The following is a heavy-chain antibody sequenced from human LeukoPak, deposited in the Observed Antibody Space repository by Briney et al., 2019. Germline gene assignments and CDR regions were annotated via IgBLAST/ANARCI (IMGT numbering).Heavy chain of an antibody. CDR2: ISSSSSTI. J-gene: IGHJ4*02. V-gene: IGHV3-48*01. CDR3: ARVVTRYCSSTSCYVGY. CDR1: GFTFSSYS. Sequence: PGGSLRLSCAASGFTFSSYSMNWVRQAPGKGLEWVSYISSSSSTIYYADSVKGRFTIYRDNAKNSLYLQMNSLRGEDAAVYYCARVVTRYCSSTSCYVGYWGQGTLVTVSS. D-gene: IGHD2-2*01.